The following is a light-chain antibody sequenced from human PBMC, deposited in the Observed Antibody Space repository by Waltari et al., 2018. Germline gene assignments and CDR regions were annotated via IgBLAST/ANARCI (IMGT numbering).Light chain of an antibody. CDR2: DVK. J-gene: IGLJ2*01. V-gene: IGLV2-14*03. Sequence: QSDLSQPASMSGYPGQSTTISCPGTSSDVGGYNYVSWYQEYPGKAPKLIIYDVKNRPSGVSNRFSGSKSGNTASLTISGLQAEDEADYYCSSYTSTSTVLFGGGTKVTVL. CDR1: SSDVGGYNY. CDR3: SSYTSTSTVL.